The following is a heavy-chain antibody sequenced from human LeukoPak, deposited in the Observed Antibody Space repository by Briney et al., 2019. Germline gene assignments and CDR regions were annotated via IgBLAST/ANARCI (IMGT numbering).Heavy chain of an antibody. Sequence: PGGSLRLSCAASGFTFDDYAMHWVRQAPGKGLEWVSGISWNSGSIGYADSVKGRFTISRDNAKNSLYLQMNSLRAEDMALYYCAKGVSSSWYEPFDYWGQGTLVTVSS. CDR2: ISWNSGSI. CDR1: GFTFDDYA. D-gene: IGHD6-13*01. J-gene: IGHJ4*02. V-gene: IGHV3-9*03. CDR3: AKGVSSSWYEPFDY.